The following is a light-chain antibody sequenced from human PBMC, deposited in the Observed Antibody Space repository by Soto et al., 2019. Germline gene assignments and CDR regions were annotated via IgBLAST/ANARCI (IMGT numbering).Light chain of an antibody. CDR1: QGIRNP. CDR3: QQVDSYPIT. V-gene: IGKV1-9*01. Sequence: IQLTQSPSSLSASVGDRVTITCRASQGIRNPLAWYKQKPGKGPKLLIYLASTLQSGVPSRFSGSGSGTDFTLTISSLQPEDFATYYCQQVDSYPITFGQGTRLEIK. CDR2: LAS. J-gene: IGKJ5*01.